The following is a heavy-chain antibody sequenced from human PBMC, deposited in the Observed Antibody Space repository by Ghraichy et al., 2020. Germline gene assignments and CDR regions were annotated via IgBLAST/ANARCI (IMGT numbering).Heavy chain of an antibody. Sequence: SETLSLTCAVYGGSFSGYYWSWIRQPPGKGLEWIGEINHSGSTNYNPSLKSRVTISVDTSKNQFSLKLSSVTAADTAVYYCARARFPLYSSSWYPPHAFDIWGQGTMVTVSS. CDR2: INHSGST. V-gene: IGHV4-34*01. J-gene: IGHJ3*02. D-gene: IGHD6-13*01. CDR1: GGSFSGYY. CDR3: ARARFPLYSSSWYPPHAFDI.